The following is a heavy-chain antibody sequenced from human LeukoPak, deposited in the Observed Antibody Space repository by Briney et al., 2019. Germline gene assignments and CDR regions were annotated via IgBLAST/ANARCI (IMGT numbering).Heavy chain of an antibody. CDR3: ARTHIVVVPARLSYFDY. D-gene: IGHD2-2*01. V-gene: IGHV4-39*07. Sequence: PSETLSLTCTVSGGSISSSSYYWSWIRQPPGKGLEWIGEINHSGSTNYNPSLKSRVTISVDTSKNQFSLKLSSVTAADTAVYYCARTHIVVVPARLSYFDYWGQGTLVTVSS. CDR2: INHSGST. J-gene: IGHJ4*02. CDR1: GGSISSSSYY.